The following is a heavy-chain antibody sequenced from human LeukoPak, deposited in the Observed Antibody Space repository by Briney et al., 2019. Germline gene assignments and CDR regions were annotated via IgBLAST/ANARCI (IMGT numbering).Heavy chain of an antibody. CDR2: FDPEDGET. J-gene: IGHJ3*02. CDR1: GYTLTELS. CDR3: ATQRITMIVAGDAFDI. D-gene: IGHD3-22*01. Sequence: VASVKVSCKVSGYTLTELSMHWVRQAPGKGLEWMGGFDPEDGETIYAQKFQGRVTMTEDTSTDTAYMELSSLRSEDTAVYYCATQRITMIVAGDAFDIWGQGTMVTVSS. V-gene: IGHV1-24*01.